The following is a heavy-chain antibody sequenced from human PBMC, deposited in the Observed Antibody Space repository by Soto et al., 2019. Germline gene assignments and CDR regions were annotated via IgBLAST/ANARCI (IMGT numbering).Heavy chain of an antibody. Sequence: SETLSLTCTVSGGSISSSSFHWGWIRQPPGKGLEWIGSIYYSGSTNYNPSLKSRVTISVDTSKNQFSLKLSSVTAADTAVYYCARRGSSSWYGYWGQGTLVTVSS. CDR1: GGSISSSSFH. CDR2: IYYSGST. V-gene: IGHV4-39*01. CDR3: ARRGSSSWYGY. D-gene: IGHD6-13*01. J-gene: IGHJ4*02.